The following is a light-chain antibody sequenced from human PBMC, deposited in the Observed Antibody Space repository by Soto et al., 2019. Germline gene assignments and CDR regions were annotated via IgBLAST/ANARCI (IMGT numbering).Light chain of an antibody. CDR3: SSYSGSDNFVV. CDR1: SNDVGSYDC. Sequence: QSALIQPPSVSGSPGQSVTISCTGTSNDVGSYDCVSWYQRHPGTVPKPMIYNVNIQPSGVPDRFSGSKSGSTASMTVSGLHAEDEADYYCSSYSGSDNFVVFGGGTKLTVL. CDR2: NVN. J-gene: IGLJ2*01. V-gene: IGLV2-8*01.